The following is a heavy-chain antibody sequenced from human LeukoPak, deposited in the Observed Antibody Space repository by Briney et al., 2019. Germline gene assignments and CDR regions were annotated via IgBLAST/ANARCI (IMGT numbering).Heavy chain of an antibody. Sequence: ASVKVSCKASGYTVTSYGISWVRQAPGQGLEWMGWISAYNGNTNYAQKLQGRVTMTTVTSTSTAYMELRSLRSDDTAVYYCARVPPVVDYWYFDLWGRGTLVTVSS. CDR2: ISAYNGNT. J-gene: IGHJ2*01. D-gene: IGHD2-15*01. CDR1: GYTVTSYG. V-gene: IGHV1-18*01. CDR3: ARVPPVVDYWYFDL.